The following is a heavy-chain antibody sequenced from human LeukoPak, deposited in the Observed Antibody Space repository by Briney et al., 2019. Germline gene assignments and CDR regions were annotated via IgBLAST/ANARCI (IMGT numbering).Heavy chain of an antibody. CDR1: GFIVSSNY. D-gene: IGHD3-10*01. V-gene: IGHV3-33*08. Sequence: GGSLRLSCAVSGFIVSSNYMSWVRQAPGKGLEWVAAIWFDGGNKYYADSVKGRFTISRDTSKNTLYLQMNNLRADDTAVYYCARHGSGEIDYWGQGTLVTVSS. J-gene: IGHJ4*02. CDR2: IWFDGGNK. CDR3: ARHGSGEIDY.